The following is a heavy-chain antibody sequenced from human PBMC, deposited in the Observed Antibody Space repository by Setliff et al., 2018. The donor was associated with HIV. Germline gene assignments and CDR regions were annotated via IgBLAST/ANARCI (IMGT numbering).Heavy chain of an antibody. Sequence: GASVKVSCKASGFTFTDSAVQLVRQTRGQRLEWIGWIVVGRGNTNYAQQFQGRVTITRDMSTSTAYMELSSLRSEDTAVYYCVADPSISMVRGLILGSTFDIWGQGTMVTVSS. CDR2: IVVGRGNT. V-gene: IGHV1-58*01. CDR3: VADPSISMVRGLILGSTFDI. J-gene: IGHJ3*02. D-gene: IGHD3-10*01. CDR1: GFTFTDSA.